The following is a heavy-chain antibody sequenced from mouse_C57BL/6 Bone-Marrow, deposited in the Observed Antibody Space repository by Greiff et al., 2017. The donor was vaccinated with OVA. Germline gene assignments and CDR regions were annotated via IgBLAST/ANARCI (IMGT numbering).Heavy chain of an antibody. V-gene: IGHV1-81*01. J-gene: IGHJ2*01. Sequence: VQLQESGAELARPGASVKLSCKASGYTFTSYGISWVKQRTGQGLEWIGEIYPRSGNTYYNEKFKDKATLTADKSSSTVYMELSRLTSEDSAVYFCARHYYYGFDYWGQGTTLTVSS. CDR3: ARHYYYGFDY. CDR2: IYPRSGNT. CDR1: GYTFTSYG. D-gene: IGHD1-1*01.